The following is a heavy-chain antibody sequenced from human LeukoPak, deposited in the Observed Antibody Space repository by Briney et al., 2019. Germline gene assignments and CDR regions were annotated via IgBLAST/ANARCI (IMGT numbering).Heavy chain of an antibody. J-gene: IGHJ3*02. CDR3: AREDSGFQI. V-gene: IGHV4-59*01. CDR1: GGSFNDYF. Sequence: SETLSLTCTVSGGSFNDYFWSWIRQPPGKGLEWIGYIYHTGGTHYNPSLKSRVTMSLDTSKNQFSLKLSSVTALDTAVYSCAREDSGFQIWGQGTMVTVSS. CDR2: IYHTGGT.